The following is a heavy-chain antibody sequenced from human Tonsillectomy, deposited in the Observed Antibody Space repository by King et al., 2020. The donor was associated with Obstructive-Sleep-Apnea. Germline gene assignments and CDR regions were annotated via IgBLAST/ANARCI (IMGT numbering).Heavy chain of an antibody. J-gene: IGHJ6*02. CDR3: ASEDNSYFSYAMDV. D-gene: IGHD1-20*01. CDR2: TYYRSKWYN. V-gene: IGHV6-1*01. CDR1: GDSVSTNSAA. Sequence: VQLPQSGPGLVKPSQTLSLTCGISGDSVSTNSAAWNWIRQSPSRGLESLGRTYYRSKWYNDYAMSVKSRINITADTSKNQFSLQLTSVTPEDTAVYFCASEDNSYFSYAMDVWGQGTTVTVSS.